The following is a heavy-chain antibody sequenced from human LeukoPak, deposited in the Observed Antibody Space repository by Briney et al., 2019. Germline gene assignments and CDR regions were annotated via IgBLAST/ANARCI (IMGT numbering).Heavy chain of an antibody. J-gene: IGHJ4*02. CDR3: AKDRPNYDDGSGHYYRRDGDY. D-gene: IGHD3-22*01. CDR2: VSGSGGYT. V-gene: IGHV3-23*01. Sequence: HPGGSLRLSCAASGFTFSSYAMSWVRQAPGKGLEWVSSVSGSGGYTYYAGSVKGRFTIYRDNSKNTLHLQMNSLRAEDTAIYYCAKDRPNYDDGSGHYYRRDGDYWGQGTLVTVSS. CDR1: GFTFSSYA.